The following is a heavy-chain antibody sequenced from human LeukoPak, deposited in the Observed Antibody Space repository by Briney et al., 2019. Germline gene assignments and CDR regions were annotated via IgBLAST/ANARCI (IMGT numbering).Heavy chain of an antibody. Sequence: GSLRLSCAASGFTFSSYAMSWVRHAPGKGLEWVSAISGSGGSTYYADSVKGRFTISRDNSKNTLYLQMNSLRAEDTAVYYCAKVEYDFWSGYYIGYWGQGTLVTVSS. D-gene: IGHD3-3*01. CDR2: ISGSGGST. V-gene: IGHV3-23*01. CDR3: AKVEYDFWSGYYIGY. CDR1: GFTFSSYA. J-gene: IGHJ4*02.